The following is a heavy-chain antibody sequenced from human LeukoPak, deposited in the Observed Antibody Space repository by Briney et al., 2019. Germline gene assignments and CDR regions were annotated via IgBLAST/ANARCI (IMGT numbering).Heavy chain of an antibody. Sequence: SETLSLTCAVYGGSFSGYYWSWIRQPPGKGLEWIGEINHSGSTNYNPSLKSRVTISVDTSKNQFSLKLSPVSAADTAVYYCARARRDYYGSGTPDYHYYMDVWGKGTTVTVSS. CDR3: ARARRDYYGSGTPDYHYYMDV. CDR2: INHSGST. J-gene: IGHJ6*03. D-gene: IGHD3-10*01. CDR1: GGSFSGYY. V-gene: IGHV4-34*01.